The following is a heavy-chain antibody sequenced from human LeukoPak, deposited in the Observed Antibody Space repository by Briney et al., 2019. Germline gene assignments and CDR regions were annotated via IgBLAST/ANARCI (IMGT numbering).Heavy chain of an antibody. D-gene: IGHD3-3*01. V-gene: IGHV1-69*13. J-gene: IGHJ4*02. CDR2: IIPIFGTA. Sequence: SVKVSCKASGGTFSSYAISWVRQAPGQGLEWMGGIIPIFGTANYAQKLQGRVTITADESTSAAYMELSSLRSEDTAVYYCARVPYDFWSGSHRAAFDYWGQGTLVTVSS. CDR1: GGTFSSYA. CDR3: ARVPYDFWSGSHRAAFDY.